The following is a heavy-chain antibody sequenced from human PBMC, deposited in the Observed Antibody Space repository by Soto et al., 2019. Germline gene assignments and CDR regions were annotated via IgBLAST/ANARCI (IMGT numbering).Heavy chain of an antibody. J-gene: IGHJ5*02. D-gene: IGHD2-2*01. V-gene: IGHV3-33*01. CDR1: GFTFSSYG. CDR3: ARSVRQKPGTYCSSTSCYGPESEIFNWFDP. Sequence: GGSLRLSCAASGFTFSSYGMHWVRQAPGKGLEWVAVIWYDGSNKYYADSVKGRFTISRDNSKNTLYLQMNSLRAEDTAVYYCARSVRQKPGTYCSSTSCYGPESEIFNWFDPWGQGTLVTVSS. CDR2: IWYDGSNK.